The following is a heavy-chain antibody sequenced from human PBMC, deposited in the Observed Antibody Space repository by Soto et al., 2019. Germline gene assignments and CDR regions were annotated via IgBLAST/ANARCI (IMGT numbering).Heavy chain of an antibody. J-gene: IGHJ6*03. CDR3: ARDRPSVTSPPDNGYDYIWGSYRLPYYYYYYYMDV. CDR1: GGSFSGYY. Sequence: PSETLSLTCAVYGGSFSGYYWSWIRQPPGKGLEWIGEINHSGSTNYNPSLKSRVTISVDTSKNQFSLKLSSVTAADTAVYYCARDRPSVTSPPDNGYDYIWGSYRLPYYYYYYYMDVWGKGTTVTVSS. D-gene: IGHD3-16*02. CDR2: INHSGST. V-gene: IGHV4-34*01.